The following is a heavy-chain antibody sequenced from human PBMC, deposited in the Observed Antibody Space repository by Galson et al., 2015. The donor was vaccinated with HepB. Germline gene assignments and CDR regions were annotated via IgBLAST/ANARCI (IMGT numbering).Heavy chain of an antibody. Sequence: SLRLSCAASGFTFSSYSMNWVRQAPGKGLEWVSSISSSSSYIYYADSVKGRFTISRDNAKNSLYLQMNSLRAEDTAVYYCASRSYYYDSSGYHSSDYWGQGTLVTVSS. CDR3: ASRSYYYDSSGYHSSDY. J-gene: IGHJ4*02. D-gene: IGHD3-22*01. V-gene: IGHV3-21*01. CDR1: GFTFSSYS. CDR2: ISSSSSYI.